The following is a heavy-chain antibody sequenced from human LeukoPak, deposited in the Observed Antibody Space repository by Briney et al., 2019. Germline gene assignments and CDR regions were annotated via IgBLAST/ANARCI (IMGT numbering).Heavy chain of an antibody. V-gene: IGHV4-59*08. CDR1: GGSISSYY. Sequence: SETLSLTCTVSGGSISSYYWSWIRQPPGKGLEWIGYIYYSGSTNYNPSLKSRVTISVDTSKNQFSLKLSSVTAADTAVYFCARHPFSSPFDYWGQGTLVTVSS. CDR2: IYYSGST. J-gene: IGHJ4*02. CDR3: ARHPFSSPFDY. D-gene: IGHD2/OR15-2a*01.